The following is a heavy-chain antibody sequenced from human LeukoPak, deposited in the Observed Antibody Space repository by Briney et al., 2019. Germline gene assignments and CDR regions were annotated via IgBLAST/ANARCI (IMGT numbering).Heavy chain of an antibody. Sequence: GGSLRLSCAASGFTFSSYAMSWVRQAPGKGLEWVSAISGSGGSTYYADSVKGRFTISRDNSRNTLYLQMNSLRAEDTAVYYCAKGGYYDSSGYYNNWSVPWGQGTLVTVSS. CDR2: ISGSGGST. D-gene: IGHD3-22*01. V-gene: IGHV3-23*01. CDR3: AKGGYYDSSGYYNNWSVP. CDR1: GFTFSSYA. J-gene: IGHJ5*02.